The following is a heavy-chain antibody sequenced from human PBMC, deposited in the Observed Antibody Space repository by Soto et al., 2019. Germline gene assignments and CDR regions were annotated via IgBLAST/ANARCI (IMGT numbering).Heavy chain of an antibody. CDR1: GGTFSSYA. J-gene: IGHJ3*02. Sequence: SVKVSCKASGGTFSSYAISWVRQAPGQGLEWMGGIIPIFGTANYAQKFQGRVTITADESTSTAYMELSSLRSEDTAVYYCARGGLVGVVVTAIQTDAFDIWGQGTMVTVS. V-gene: IGHV1-69*13. CDR2: IIPIFGTA. D-gene: IGHD2-21*02. CDR3: ARGGLVGVVVTAIQTDAFDI.